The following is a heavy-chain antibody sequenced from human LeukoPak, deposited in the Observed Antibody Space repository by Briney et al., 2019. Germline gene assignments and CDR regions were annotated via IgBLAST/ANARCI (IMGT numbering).Heavy chain of an antibody. CDR3: ARDGHLGYCSGGSCYWGYFDY. CDR1: GFTFSSYA. Sequence: GGSLRLSCAASGFTFSSYAMHWVRQAPGKGLEWVAVISYDGSNKYYADSVKGRFTISRDNSKNTLYLQMNSLRAEDTAVYYCARDGHLGYCSGGSCYWGYFDYWGQGTLVTVYS. V-gene: IGHV3-30-3*01. D-gene: IGHD2-15*01. J-gene: IGHJ4*02. CDR2: ISYDGSNK.